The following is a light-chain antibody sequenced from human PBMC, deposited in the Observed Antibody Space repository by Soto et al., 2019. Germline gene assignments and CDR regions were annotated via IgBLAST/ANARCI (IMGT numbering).Light chain of an antibody. V-gene: IGLV2-14*03. CDR3: SSXTXSNTRQIV. CDR1: SSDVGGYNY. CDR2: DVT. Sequence: QSALTQPASVSGSPGQSITISCTGTSSDVGGYNYVSWYQHHTGKAPKLIIYDVTNRPSGVSNPFSGSKSGNTASLTISGLQPEDEADYYCSSXTXSNTRQIVFGTGTKVTV. J-gene: IGLJ1*01.